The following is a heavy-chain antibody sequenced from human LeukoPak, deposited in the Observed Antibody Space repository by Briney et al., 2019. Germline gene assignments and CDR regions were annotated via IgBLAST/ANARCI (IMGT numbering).Heavy chain of an antibody. CDR3: PRDCDNWFDS. V-gene: IGHV3-43*02. Sequence: PGGSLRLSCAASGFTFANIAMRCDRQAPGKGLEWLSLISGDGDITYYADSVKGRFTISRDNIKNSLYLQMNILKTEDTALYYCPRDCDNWFDSWGQGTLVTVSS. CDR1: GFTFANIA. CDR2: ISGDGDIT. J-gene: IGHJ5*01.